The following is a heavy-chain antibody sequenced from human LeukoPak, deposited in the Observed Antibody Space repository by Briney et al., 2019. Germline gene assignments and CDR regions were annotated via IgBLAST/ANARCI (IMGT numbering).Heavy chain of an antibody. CDR3: ARETELHDYFNY. J-gene: IGHJ4*02. D-gene: IGHD1-7*01. CDR2: INPNSGGT. CDR1: GYTFTDYY. V-gene: IGHV1-2*06. Sequence: GASVEVSCKASGYTFTDYYIHWVRQAPGQGLEWMGRINPNSGGTNYAQKFQGRVTMTRDTSISTAYMEVSSLRSDDTAVYYCARETELHDYFNYWGQGALVIVSS.